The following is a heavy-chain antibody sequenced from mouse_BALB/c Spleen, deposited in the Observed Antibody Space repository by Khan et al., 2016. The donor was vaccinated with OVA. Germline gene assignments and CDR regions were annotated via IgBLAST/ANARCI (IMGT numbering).Heavy chain of an antibody. CDR2: IGPGSGST. CDR1: GYTFTSYW. CDR3: ARSKYCGSRLYAMDY. D-gene: IGHD1-1*01. Sequence: DLVKPGASVKLSCKASGYTFTSYWINWIKQRPGQGLEWIGRIGPGSGSTYYNEIFKGKATLTVDTSSSTAYIQLSSLSSEDSAVYFCARSKYCGSRLYAMDYWGQGTSVTVSS. V-gene: IGHV1S41*01. J-gene: IGHJ4*01.